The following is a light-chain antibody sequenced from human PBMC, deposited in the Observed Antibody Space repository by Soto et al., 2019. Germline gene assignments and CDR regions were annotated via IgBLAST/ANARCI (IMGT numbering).Light chain of an antibody. CDR1: QSISSW. CDR3: QQYNSYHFT. V-gene: IGKV1-5*03. J-gene: IGKJ3*01. CDR2: KAS. Sequence: DIQMTQSPSTLSASVGDRVTITCRASQSISSWVAWYKQKPGKAPKLLIYKASSLESGVPSRFSGSGSGTACTFTISSLQHDDFAKYYCQQYNSYHFTFGPGTKVDIK.